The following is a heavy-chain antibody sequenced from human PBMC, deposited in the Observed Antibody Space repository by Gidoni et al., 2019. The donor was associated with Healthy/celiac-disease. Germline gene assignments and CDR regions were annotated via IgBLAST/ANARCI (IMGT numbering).Heavy chain of an antibody. CDR3: ARDEQWLVRGVFDY. CDR1: AFTFSSYS. V-gene: IGHV3-48*02. D-gene: IGHD6-19*01. CDR2: IRSSSSTI. Sequence: EVQLVEYGGGLVQPGGSLRLSCASSAFTFSSYSLNWVRQAPGQGLEWVSYIRSSSSTIYYADSVKGRFTISRDNAKNSLYLQRNSLRDEDTAVYYCARDEQWLVRGVFDYWGQVTLVTVSS. J-gene: IGHJ4*02.